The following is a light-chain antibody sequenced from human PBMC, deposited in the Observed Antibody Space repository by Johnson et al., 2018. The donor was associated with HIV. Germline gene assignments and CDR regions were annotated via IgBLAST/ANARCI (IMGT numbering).Light chain of an antibody. CDR2: DNN. Sequence: QSVLTQPPSVSAAPRQKVIISCSGSSSNIGNNYVSWYQQLPGTAPKLLIYDNNRRPSGIPDRFSGSKSGSSATLGITGLQTGDEADYYCGTWDSSLTSYVFGAGTKVTVL. CDR3: GTWDSSLTSYV. J-gene: IGLJ1*01. CDR1: SSNIGNNY. V-gene: IGLV1-51*01.